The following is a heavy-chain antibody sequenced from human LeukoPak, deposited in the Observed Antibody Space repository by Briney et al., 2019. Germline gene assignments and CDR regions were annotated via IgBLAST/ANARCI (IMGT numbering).Heavy chain of an antibody. J-gene: IGHJ4*02. V-gene: IGHV1-2*06. CDR1: GYTFTDYY. Sequence: GASVKVSCKASGYTFTDYYIHWVRQAPGQGLEWMGRINPKSGGTNYAQKFQGRVTMTRDTSISTAYMEVISLRSDDTAVYCCAKDKVGDDSGLVDYWGQGILVTVSS. CDR2: INPKSGGT. D-gene: IGHD3-22*01. CDR3: AKDKVGDDSGLVDY.